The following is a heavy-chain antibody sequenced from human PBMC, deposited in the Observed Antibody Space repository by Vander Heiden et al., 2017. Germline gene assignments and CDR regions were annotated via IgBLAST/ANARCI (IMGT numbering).Heavy chain of an antibody. J-gene: IGHJ1*01. V-gene: IGHV3-72*01. CDR3: ATSPSSGYN. D-gene: IGHD3-22*01. CDR2: IRNKAASHTT. Sequence: EVQLVESGGGLVQHGGSLRLSCVGSGFNFSDHYMYWVRQDPGKGLEWVGRIRNKAASHTTAYAASVEGRFAISRDDSKNSLYLQLNGLKTEDTAMYYCATSPSSGYNWGQGTQVTVSS. CDR1: GFNFSDHY.